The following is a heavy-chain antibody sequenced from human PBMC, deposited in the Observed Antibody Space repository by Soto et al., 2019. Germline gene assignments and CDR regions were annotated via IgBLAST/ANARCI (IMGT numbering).Heavy chain of an antibody. D-gene: IGHD6-13*01. Sequence: PGVSLRLSCSASGFTFSSYGMHWVRQAPGKGLEWVAVIWYDGSNKYFADSVKCRFTISRDNSNNTLYLQMNSLRAEVTAVYYCARDYIPYSSIGWFDPWGQGTLVTVSS. J-gene: IGHJ5*02. CDR1: GFTFSSYG. CDR3: ARDYIPYSSIGWFDP. V-gene: IGHV3-33*01. CDR2: IWYDGSNK.